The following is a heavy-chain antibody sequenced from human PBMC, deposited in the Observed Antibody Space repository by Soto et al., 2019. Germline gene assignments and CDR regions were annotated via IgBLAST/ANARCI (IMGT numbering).Heavy chain of an antibody. CDR1: GFTFSSYW. J-gene: IGHJ6*02. CDR3: ARVGGYLTRDLYYYYYYGMDV. D-gene: IGHD5-12*01. CDR2: IKQDGSEK. V-gene: IGHV3-7*01. Sequence: PGGSLRLSCAASGFTFSSYWMSWVRQAPGKGLEWVANIKQDGSEKYYVDSVKGRFTISRDNAKNSLYLQMNSLRAEDTAVYYCARVGGYLTRDLYYYYYYGMDVWGQGTTVTVSS.